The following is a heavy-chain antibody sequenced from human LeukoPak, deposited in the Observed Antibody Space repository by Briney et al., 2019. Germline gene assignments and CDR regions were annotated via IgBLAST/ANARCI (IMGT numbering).Heavy chain of an antibody. CDR2: INPNSGGT. D-gene: IGHD6-19*01. CDR1: GYTFTGYY. V-gene: IGHV1-2*02. Sequence: GASVKVSCKASGYTFTGYYMHWVRQAPGQGLEWMGWINPNSGGTNYAQKFQGRVTMTRDTSISTAYMELSRLRSDDTAVYYCARARDLYGVAGGPLDIWGQGTMVTVSS. CDR3: ARARDLYGVAGGPLDI. J-gene: IGHJ3*02.